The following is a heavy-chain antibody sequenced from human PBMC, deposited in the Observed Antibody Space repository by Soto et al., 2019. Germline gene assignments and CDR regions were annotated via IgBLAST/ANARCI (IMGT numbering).Heavy chain of an antibody. CDR1: GYNFIDYG. V-gene: IGHV1-18*01. CDR2: ISAFNGNT. Sequence: QVQLVQSGAEVKKPGASVKVSCKASGYNFIDYGITWVRQAPGQGLEWMGWISAFNGNTNYGQKLQGRVTMTTHTSTSTAYMELRSLRSDDTAVYYCTRDRRRVPTASWGQGTLVTVSS. J-gene: IGHJ5*02. CDR3: TRDRRRVPTAS. D-gene: IGHD2-21*02.